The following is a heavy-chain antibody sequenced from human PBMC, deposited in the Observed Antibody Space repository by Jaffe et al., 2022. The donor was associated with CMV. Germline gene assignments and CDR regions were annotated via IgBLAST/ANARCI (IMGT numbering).Heavy chain of an antibody. D-gene: IGHD5-18*01. V-gene: IGHV1-18*04. CDR3: ARDGYGDNSDV. Sequence: QVQLVQSGVEVKKPGASVKVSCKASGYTFTSSGISWVRQAPGQGLEWLGWISGYKGDTHYAQNFQGRLTMTTDTSTSTANMELRSLRSDDTAVYYCARDGYGDNSDVWGQGTLVTVSS. J-gene: IGHJ4*02. CDR1: GYTFTSSG. CDR2: ISGYKGDT.